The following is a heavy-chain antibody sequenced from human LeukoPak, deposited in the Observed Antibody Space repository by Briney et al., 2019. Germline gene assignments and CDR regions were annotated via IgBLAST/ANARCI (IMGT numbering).Heavy chain of an antibody. J-gene: IGHJ4*02. D-gene: IGHD1-26*01. CDR2: ISAYNGNT. Sequence: ASVKVSCKASGYTITSYGISWLRQAPGQGLEWMGWISAYNGNTNYAQKLQGRVTMTTDTSTSTAYMELRSLRSDDTAVYYCARSEIIVGATLGGFDYWGQGTLVTVSS. V-gene: IGHV1-18*01. CDR1: GYTITSYG. CDR3: ARSEIIVGATLGGFDY.